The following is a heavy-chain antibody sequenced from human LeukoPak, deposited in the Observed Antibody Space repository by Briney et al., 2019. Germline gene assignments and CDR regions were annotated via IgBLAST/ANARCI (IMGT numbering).Heavy chain of an antibody. V-gene: IGHV4-59*08. CDR1: GGSISSYY. J-gene: IGHJ4*02. D-gene: IGHD6-19*01. CDR3: ARHESGWYPNIDY. CDR2: KYSSGST. Sequence: SETLSLTGTGSGGSISSYYWSWIRQPPGKGLVWIGYKYSSGSTKDNPTLRSRVTISVEPAKNQFSLKLSSVTAADTAVYYCARHESGWYPNIDYWGQGTLVTVSS.